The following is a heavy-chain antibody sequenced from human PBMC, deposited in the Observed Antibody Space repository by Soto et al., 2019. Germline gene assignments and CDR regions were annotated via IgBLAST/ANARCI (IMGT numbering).Heavy chain of an antibody. Sequence: PGGSLRLSCAASGFTFSSYAMSWVRQAPGKGLEWVSAISGSGGSTYYADSVKGRFTISRDNSKNTLYLQMNSLRAEDTAVYYCAKGSVVVPAATDSRYYYGRYYFDYWGQGTLVTVSS. J-gene: IGHJ4*02. CDR3: AKGSVVVPAATDSRYYYGRYYFDY. CDR2: ISGSGGST. V-gene: IGHV3-23*01. CDR1: GFTFSSYA. D-gene: IGHD2-2*01.